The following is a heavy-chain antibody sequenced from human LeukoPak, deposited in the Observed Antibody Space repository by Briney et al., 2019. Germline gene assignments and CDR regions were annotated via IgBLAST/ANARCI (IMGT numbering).Heavy chain of an antibody. J-gene: IGHJ3*02. D-gene: IGHD2-2*01. CDR1: GGSIGSYY. Sequence: SETLSLTCTVSGGSIGSYYWSWIRQPPGKGLEWIGYIYYSGSTNYNPSLKSRVTISVDTSKNQFSLKLSSVTAADTAVYYCARSYQTADAFDIWGQGTMVTVSS. V-gene: IGHV4-59*01. CDR2: IYYSGST. CDR3: ARSYQTADAFDI.